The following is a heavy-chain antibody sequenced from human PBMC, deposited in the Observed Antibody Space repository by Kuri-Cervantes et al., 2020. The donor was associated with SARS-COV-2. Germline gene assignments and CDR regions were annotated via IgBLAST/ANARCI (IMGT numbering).Heavy chain of an antibody. CDR2: MNPNSGNT. J-gene: IGHJ3*02. V-gene: IGHV1-8*03. CDR1: GYTFTSYD. D-gene: IGHD3-16*01. CDR3: ASRGGVLAYNDAFDI. Sequence: ASVKVSCKASGYTFTSYDINWVRQATGPGLEWMGWMNPNSGNTGYAQKFQGRVTITRNTSIITAYMELSSLRSDDTAVYYCASRGGVLAYNDAFDIWGQGTMVTVSS.